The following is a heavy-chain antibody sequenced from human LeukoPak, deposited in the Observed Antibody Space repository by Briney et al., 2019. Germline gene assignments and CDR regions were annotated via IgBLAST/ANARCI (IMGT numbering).Heavy chain of an antibody. V-gene: IGHV1-24*01. D-gene: IGHD2-2*01. Sequence: ASVKVSCEVSGYTLTELSMHWVRQAPGKGLEWMGGFDPEDGETIYAQKFQGRVTMTEDTSTDTAYMELSSLRSEDTAVYYCATSQYCSSTSCNYYYYGMDVWGQGTTVTVSS. J-gene: IGHJ6*02. CDR2: FDPEDGET. CDR3: ATSQYCSSTSCNYYYYGMDV. CDR1: GYTLTELS.